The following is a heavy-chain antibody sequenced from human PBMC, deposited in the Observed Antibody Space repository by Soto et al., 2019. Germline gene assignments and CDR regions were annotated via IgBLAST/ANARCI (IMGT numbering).Heavy chain of an antibody. CDR2: ISNQGDTT. Sequence: GGSLGPSCASSGFTFSVYKMHWVRQAPGKGLEYVSGISNQGDTTYYADSVKGRFTISRDNSKNRLYFQMSSLRPEDTAVYYCAAAKLLPLDYWGQGTQVTVTS. J-gene: IGHJ4*02. V-gene: IGHV3-64D*06. D-gene: IGHD2-21*01. CDR1: GFTFSVYK. CDR3: AAAKLLPLDY.